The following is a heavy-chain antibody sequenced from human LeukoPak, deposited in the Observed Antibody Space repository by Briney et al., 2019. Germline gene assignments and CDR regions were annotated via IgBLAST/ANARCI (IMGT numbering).Heavy chain of an antibody. D-gene: IGHD6-19*01. Sequence: RTGGSLRLSCAASGFTFDDYGMSWVRQAPGKGLEWVSGINWNGGSTGYADSVKGRFTISRDNAKNSLYLQMNSLRAEDTAVYYCARDFLSSGWYYFDYWSQGTLVTVSS. CDR3: ARDFLSSGWYYFDY. CDR1: GFTFDDYG. J-gene: IGHJ4*02. CDR2: INWNGGST. V-gene: IGHV3-20*04.